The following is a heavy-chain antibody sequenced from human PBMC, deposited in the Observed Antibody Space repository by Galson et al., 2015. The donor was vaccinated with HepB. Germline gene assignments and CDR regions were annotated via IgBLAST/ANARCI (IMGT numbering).Heavy chain of an antibody. D-gene: IGHD3-22*01. Sequence: SLRLSCAASGFTFSNCAISWVRQAPGKGLEWVSGISGSGGSTYYADSVKGRFTISRDNSKNTLYLQMNSLRAEDTAVYYCARTDDTSGYYYHRAFDIWGQGTMVSASS. CDR3: ARTDDTSGYYYHRAFDI. CDR2: ISGSGGST. CDR1: GFTFSNCA. J-gene: IGHJ3*02. V-gene: IGHV3-23*01.